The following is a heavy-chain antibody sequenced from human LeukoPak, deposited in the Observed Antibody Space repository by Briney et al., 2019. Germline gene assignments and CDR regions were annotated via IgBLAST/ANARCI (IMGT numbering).Heavy chain of an antibody. Sequence: SQTLSLTCDISGVTVTSNSAGWHRNRQSPSLGLEWLGKIYYRSKRNNDYAVSVKSRVTINPDTSKNQFSLQLNSVTPEDTAVYYCTRSTVYSFDYWGQGTLVTVSS. J-gene: IGHJ4*02. CDR1: GVTVTSNSAG. CDR3: TRSTVYSFDY. CDR2: IYYRSKRNN. D-gene: IGHD5/OR15-5a*01. V-gene: IGHV6-1*01.